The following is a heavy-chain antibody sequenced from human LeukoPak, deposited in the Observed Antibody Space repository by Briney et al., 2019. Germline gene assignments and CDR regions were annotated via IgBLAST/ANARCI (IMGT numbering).Heavy chain of an antibody. CDR2: IYHSGST. CDR1: GYSISSGYY. V-gene: IGHV4-38-2*01. J-gene: IGHJ6*03. CDR3: ARACGNYCHYMDV. Sequence: PSETLSLTCVVSGYSISSGYYWGWIRQPPGKGLEWIGNIYHSGSTYYNPSLKSRVTMSVDTSKNQFSLKLSSMTAADTAVYYSARACGNYCHYMDVWGKGTTVTVSS. D-gene: IGHD5-12*01.